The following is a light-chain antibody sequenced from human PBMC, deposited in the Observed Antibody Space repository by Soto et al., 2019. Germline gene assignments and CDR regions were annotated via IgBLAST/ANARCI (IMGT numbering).Light chain of an antibody. CDR1: QSISSE. CDR2: GAS. V-gene: IGKV3-15*01. CDR3: LQGHNWPLT. Sequence: EIVMTQSPATLSVSPGERATLSCRASQSISSELVWNQQRPGQPPRLLIYGASTRATGVPDRFTGSGSGSDFPLTISGLQSEDFAVYYCLQGHNWPLTFGQGTRLEI. J-gene: IGKJ2*01.